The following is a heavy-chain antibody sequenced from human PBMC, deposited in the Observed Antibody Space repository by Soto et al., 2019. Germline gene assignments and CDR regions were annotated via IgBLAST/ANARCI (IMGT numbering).Heavy chain of an antibody. CDR1: GDSISSTSAA. V-gene: IGHV6-1*01. CDR3: ARGSYYSGWV. J-gene: IGHJ4*02. CDR2: TYYRSKWYS. D-gene: IGHD6-19*01. Sequence: PSQTLSLTFAISGDSISSTSAAWSLIRQSPSRGLEWLGRTYYRSKWYSDYAVSVKSRITINPDTSKNQFSLQLNSVTPEDTAVYFCARGSYYSGWVWGPGTLVTVYS.